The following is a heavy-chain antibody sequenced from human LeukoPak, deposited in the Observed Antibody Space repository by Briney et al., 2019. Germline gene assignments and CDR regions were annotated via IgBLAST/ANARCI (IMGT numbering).Heavy chain of an antibody. J-gene: IGHJ4*02. CDR2: INWNGGST. Sequence: PGGSLRLSCAASGFTFDDYGMSWVRQAPGKGLEWVSGINWNGGSTGYADSVKGRFTISRDNAKNSLYLQMNSLRAEDTALYYCARDGDYYDSSGYHAHPDYWGQETLVTVSS. V-gene: IGHV3-20*04. CDR1: GFTFDDYG. CDR3: ARDGDYYDSSGYHAHPDY. D-gene: IGHD3-22*01.